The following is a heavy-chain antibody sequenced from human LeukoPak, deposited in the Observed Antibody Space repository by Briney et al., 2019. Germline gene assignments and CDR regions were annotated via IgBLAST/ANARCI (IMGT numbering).Heavy chain of an antibody. D-gene: IGHD3-22*01. CDR1: GFTFSNAW. CDR2: IKSKTDGGTT. J-gene: IGHJ1*01. V-gene: IGHV3-15*07. CDR3: TYYYDSSGYSVWGYFQH. Sequence: GGSLRLSCAASGFTFSNAWMNWVRQAPGKGLEWVGRIKSKTDGGTTDYAAPVKGRFTISRDDSKNTLYLQMNSLKTEDTAVYYCTYYYDSSGYSVWGYFQHWGQGTLVTVSS.